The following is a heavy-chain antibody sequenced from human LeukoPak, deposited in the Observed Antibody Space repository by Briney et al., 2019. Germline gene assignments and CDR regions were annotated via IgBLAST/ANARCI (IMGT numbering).Heavy chain of an antibody. CDR2: IYYSGST. V-gene: IGHV4-39*01. CDR3: ARGQSITIFGVVIILGHAFDI. D-gene: IGHD3-3*01. J-gene: IGHJ3*02. Sequence: SETLSLTCNVSGGPINSNIYYWAWVRQPPGKGLEWIGSIYYSGSTYYNPSLKSRITISVDTFRSQVSLKMRSVTAADTAVYYCARGQSITIFGVVIILGHAFDIWGQGTMVTVSS. CDR1: GGPINSNIYY.